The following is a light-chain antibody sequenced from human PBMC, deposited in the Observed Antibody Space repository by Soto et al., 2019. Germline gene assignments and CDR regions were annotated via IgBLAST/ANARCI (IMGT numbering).Light chain of an antibody. J-gene: IGKJ5*01. V-gene: IGKV3D-20*02. CDR2: GAY. CDR3: QQRSNWPPIT. CDR1: QSVSSSY. Sequence: EIVLTQSPGTLSLSPGERATLSCRASQSVSSSYLAWYQQKPSQAPRLLIYGAYSRATGIPDRFSGSGSGTDFTLTISSLEPEDFAVYYCQQRSNWPPITFGQGTLLEIK.